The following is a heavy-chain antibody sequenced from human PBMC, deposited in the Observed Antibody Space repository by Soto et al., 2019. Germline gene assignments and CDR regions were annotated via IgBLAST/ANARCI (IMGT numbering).Heavy chain of an antibody. CDR1: GGSFSGYY. CDR3: ASPRWNYIY. V-gene: IGHV4-34*01. J-gene: IGHJ4*02. CDR2: MNDSGST. Sequence: QVQLQQWGAGLLKPSETLSLTCAVSGGSFSGYYWSWIRQPPGKGLEWIGEMNDSGSTKYNASLESRVAISVDTSKGHFSLTLTSVTVAGTAVYYCASPRWNYIYWGQGTLVAVSS. D-gene: IGHD1-7*01.